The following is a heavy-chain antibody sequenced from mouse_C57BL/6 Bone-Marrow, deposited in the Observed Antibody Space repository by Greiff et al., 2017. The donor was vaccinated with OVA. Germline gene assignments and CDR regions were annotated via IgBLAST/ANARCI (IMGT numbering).Heavy chain of an antibody. J-gene: IGHJ1*03. CDR3: ARRDGSSSLMV. CDR1: GYTFTSYW. CDR2: INPSSGYT. Sequence: VQRVESGAELAKPGASVKLSCKASGYTFTSYWMHWVKQRPGQGLEWIGYINPSSGYTTYNQKFKDKATLTADKSSSTAYMQLSSLTYEDSAGYYGARRDGSSSLMVWGTGTTVTVSS. V-gene: IGHV1-7*01. D-gene: IGHD1-1*01.